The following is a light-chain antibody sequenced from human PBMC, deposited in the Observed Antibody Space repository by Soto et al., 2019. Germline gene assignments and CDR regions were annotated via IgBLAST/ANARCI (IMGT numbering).Light chain of an antibody. V-gene: IGLV2-23*01. Sequence: QSALTQPASVSGSPGQSITISCTGTSSDVGSYNLVSWYQQHPGKAPKLMIYEGSKRPSGVSNRFSGSKSGNTASLTISGLQAEDEADYYCCSDAGSTLFGGGTQLTVL. J-gene: IGLJ2*01. CDR2: EGS. CDR1: SSDVGSYNL. CDR3: CSDAGSTL.